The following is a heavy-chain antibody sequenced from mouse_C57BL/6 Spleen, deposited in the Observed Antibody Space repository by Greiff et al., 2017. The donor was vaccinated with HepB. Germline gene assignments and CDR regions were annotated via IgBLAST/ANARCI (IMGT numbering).Heavy chain of an antibody. Sequence: EVNVVESEGGLVQPGSSMKLSCTASGFTFSDYYMAWVRQVPEKGLEWVANINYDGSSTYYLDSLKSRFIISRDNAKNILYLQMSSLKSEDTATYYCARGYDYVDYWGQGTTLTVSS. CDR1: GFTFSDYY. D-gene: IGHD2-3*01. CDR2: INYDGSST. V-gene: IGHV5-16*01. CDR3: ARGYDYVDY. J-gene: IGHJ2*01.